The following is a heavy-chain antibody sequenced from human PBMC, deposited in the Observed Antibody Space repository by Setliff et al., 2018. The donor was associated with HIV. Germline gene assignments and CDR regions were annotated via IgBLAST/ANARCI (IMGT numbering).Heavy chain of an antibody. CDR2: ISTYNGNT. CDR3: ARDFVEGIAVTDWFDP. D-gene: IGHD6-19*01. CDR1: GGTFSSYA. Sequence: ASVKVSCKASGGTFSSYAITWVRQAPGQGLEWMGWISTYNGNTKYAQRLQGRVTMTTDTSTSTAYMELRSLRSDDTAVYYCARDFVEGIAVTDWFDPWGQGTLVTVSS. J-gene: IGHJ5*02. V-gene: IGHV1-18*01.